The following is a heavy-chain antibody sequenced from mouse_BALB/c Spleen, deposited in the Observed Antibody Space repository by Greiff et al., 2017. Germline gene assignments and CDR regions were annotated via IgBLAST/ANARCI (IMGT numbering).Heavy chain of an antibody. Sequence: EVKVVESGGGLVKPGGSLKLSCAASGFTFSDYYMYWVRQTPEKRLEWVATISDGGSYTYYPDSVKGRFTISRDNAKNNLYLQMSSLKSEDTAMYYCARDHDYGSRFAYWGQGTLVTVSA. J-gene: IGHJ3*01. V-gene: IGHV5-4*02. CDR3: ARDHDYGSRFAY. D-gene: IGHD1-1*01. CDR1: GFTFSDYY. CDR2: ISDGGSYT.